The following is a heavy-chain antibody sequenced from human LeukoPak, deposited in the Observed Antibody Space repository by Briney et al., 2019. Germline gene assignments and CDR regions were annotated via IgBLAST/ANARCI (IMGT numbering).Heavy chain of an antibody. CDR1: GGSFSGYY. CDR2: INHSGGT. CDR3: ARENRLGYCSSTSCLPFDY. V-gene: IGHV4-34*01. J-gene: IGHJ4*02. Sequence: PSETLSLTCAVYGGSFSGYYWSWIRQPPGKGLEWIGEINHSGGTNFNPSLKRRVTISVDTSKNQFSLKLSSVTAADTAVYYCARENRLGYCSSTSCLPFDYWGQGTLVTVSS. D-gene: IGHD2-2*01.